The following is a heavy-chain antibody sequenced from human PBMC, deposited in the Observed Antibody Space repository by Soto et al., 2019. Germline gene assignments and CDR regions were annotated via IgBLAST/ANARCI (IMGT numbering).Heavy chain of an antibody. CDR1: GGSISSSSYF. Sequence: LQLQESGPGLVKPSETLSLTCSVSGGSISSSSYFWGWIRQPPGKGLEWIGSIYYSGSTYYNPSRKSRVPVSVDTSKNQFALKLSSVTASDTAVYYCARHPSDFWFDPWGQGTLVTVSS. V-gene: IGHV4-39*01. CDR3: ARHPSDFWFDP. CDR2: IYYSGST. D-gene: IGHD2-21*02. J-gene: IGHJ5*02.